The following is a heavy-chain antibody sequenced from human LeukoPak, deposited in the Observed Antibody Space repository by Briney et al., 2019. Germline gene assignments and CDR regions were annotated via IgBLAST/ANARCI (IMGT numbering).Heavy chain of an antibody. V-gene: IGHV3-15*01. Sequence: PGGSLRLSCAASGFTFSNAWMSWVRQAPGKGREWVGRIKSKTDGGTTDYAAPVKGRFTISRDDSKNTLYLQMNSLKTEDTAVYYCTTEILGINSFDYWGQGTLVTVSS. CDR3: TTEILGINSFDY. CDR1: GFTFSNAW. J-gene: IGHJ4*02. CDR2: IKSKTDGGTT. D-gene: IGHD7-27*01.